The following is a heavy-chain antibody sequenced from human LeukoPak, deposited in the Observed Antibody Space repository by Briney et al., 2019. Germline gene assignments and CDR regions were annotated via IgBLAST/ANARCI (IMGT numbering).Heavy chain of an antibody. D-gene: IGHD3-22*01. CDR3: ASLKNYYDSSGYLVTDAFDI. Sequence: ASVRVSCKASGYTFTTYNINWVRQAPGQGLEWMGWISGYNGNTNYAQKLQGRVTMTTDTSTSTAYMELRSLKSDDTAVYYCASLKNYYDSSGYLVTDAFDIWGQGTMVTVSS. V-gene: IGHV1-18*01. J-gene: IGHJ3*02. CDR1: GYTFTTYN. CDR2: ISGYNGNT.